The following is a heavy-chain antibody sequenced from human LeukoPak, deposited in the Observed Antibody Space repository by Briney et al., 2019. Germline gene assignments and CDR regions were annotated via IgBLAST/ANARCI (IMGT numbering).Heavy chain of an antibody. CDR3: AKDSYAGFGGSWSFDF. CDR2: INPNSGGT. Sequence: ASVKVSCKTSGYNFNGYYLHWVRQAPGQGFEWMGWINPNSGGTKYAQNFQDRVTMTRDTSITTAYLEAGWLTSDDTAVYYCAKDSYAGFGGSWSFDFWGPGTLVTVSS. CDR1: GYNFNGYY. J-gene: IGHJ4*02. V-gene: IGHV1-2*02. D-gene: IGHD1-14*01.